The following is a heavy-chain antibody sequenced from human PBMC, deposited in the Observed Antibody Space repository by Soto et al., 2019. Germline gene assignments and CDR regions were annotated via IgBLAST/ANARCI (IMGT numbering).Heavy chain of an antibody. V-gene: IGHV4-59*11. CDR2: IYHTVNT. J-gene: IGHJ3*02. Sequence: TSETLSLTCSFSCVSIVSHFWSWIRQAPGKGPELVGYIYHTVNTNYNPALKSRVTISMDTSENQLSLQLSSVTAADTAVYYCARLQYTVVTALDIWGQGTMVTVSS. D-gene: IGHD2-15*01. CDR3: ARLQYTVVTALDI. CDR1: CVSIVSHF.